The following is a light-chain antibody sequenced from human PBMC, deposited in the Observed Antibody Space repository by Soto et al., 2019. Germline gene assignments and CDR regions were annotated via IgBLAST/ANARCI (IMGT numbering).Light chain of an antibody. CDR2: DVN. CDR1: SNDVGAFNY. V-gene: IGLV2-11*01. J-gene: IGLJ3*02. Sequence: QSALTQPRSVSGSPGQSVTISCAGTSNDVGAFNYVAWYQQLPGKAPKLMISDVNERPSGVPDRFSGSKSGNTASLTISGLQAEDEADYYCSSPTGSNTGVFGGGTKLTVL. CDR3: SSPTGSNTGV.